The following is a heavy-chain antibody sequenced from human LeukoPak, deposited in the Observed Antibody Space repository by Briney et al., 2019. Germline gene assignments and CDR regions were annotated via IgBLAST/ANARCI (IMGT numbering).Heavy chain of an antibody. CDR2: IYYSGST. CDR3: ARDFVYDILTGYYGNRLRGAFDI. CDR1: GGSISSRSYY. J-gene: IGHJ3*02. Sequence: PSETLSLTCTVSGGSISSRSYYWGWIRQPPGKGLEWIGSIYYSGSTNYNPSLKSRVTISVDTSKNQFSLKLSSVTAADTAVYYCARDFVYDILTGYYGNRLRGAFDIWGQGTMVTVSS. V-gene: IGHV4-39*07. D-gene: IGHD3-9*01.